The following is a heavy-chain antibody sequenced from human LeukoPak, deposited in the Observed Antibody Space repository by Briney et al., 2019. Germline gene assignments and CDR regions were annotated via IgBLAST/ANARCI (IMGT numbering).Heavy chain of an antibody. Sequence: PSETLSLTCTVSGGSISSYCWSWIRQPPGKGLEWIGYIYYSGSTNYNPSLKSRVTISVDTSKNQFSLKLSSVTAADTAVYYCATGHDYSFDYWGQGTLVTVSS. CDR3: ATGHDYSFDY. CDR1: GGSISSYC. D-gene: IGHD1-1*01. CDR2: IYYSGST. J-gene: IGHJ4*02. V-gene: IGHV4-59*01.